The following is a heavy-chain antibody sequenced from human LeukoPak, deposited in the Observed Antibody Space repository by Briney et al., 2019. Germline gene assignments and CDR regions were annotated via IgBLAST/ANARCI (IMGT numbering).Heavy chain of an antibody. CDR1: GFTFSSYA. D-gene: IGHD7-27*01. Sequence: GGALRLSCAASGFTFSSYAMSWGRQAPGKGLERGAGISYDGRNKYYADTVKGRFTISRDNSKNTLYLQMNSLRAEDTAVYYCARVDWGSTGYFDLWGRGTLVTVSS. V-gene: IGHV3-30*04. CDR3: ARVDWGSTGYFDL. CDR2: ISYDGRNK. J-gene: IGHJ2*01.